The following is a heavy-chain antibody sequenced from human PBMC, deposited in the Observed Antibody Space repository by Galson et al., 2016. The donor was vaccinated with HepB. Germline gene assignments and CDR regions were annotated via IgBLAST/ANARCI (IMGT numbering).Heavy chain of an antibody. CDR2: ISLSGGST. CDR1: GFTFSSYA. Sequence: SLRLSCAASGFTFSSYAVTWVRQAPGKGLEWVSSISLSGGSTYYADSVKGRFTISRDNSKNTLYLQMNSLKAEDTALDYCAKPGIAAAGAELWVGYFDCWGQGTLVTVSA. CDR3: AKPGIAAAGAELWVGYFDC. V-gene: IGHV3-23*01. D-gene: IGHD6-13*01. J-gene: IGHJ4*02.